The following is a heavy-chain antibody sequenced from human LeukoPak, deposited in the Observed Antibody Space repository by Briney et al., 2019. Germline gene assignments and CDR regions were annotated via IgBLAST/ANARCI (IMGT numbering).Heavy chain of an antibody. CDR3: AKDSAYYDSSGDYFDS. J-gene: IGHJ4*02. CDR1: GFTFRMFA. V-gene: IGHV3-30*18. CDR2: ISYDGRTT. D-gene: IGHD3-22*01. Sequence: GGSLRLSCAASGFTFRMFAMHWVRQTPGKGLEWVAVISYDGRTTYYRDSVKGRFTISRDDSKNTLYLQMSTLRSDDTAVYYCAKDSAYYDSSGDYFDSWGQGALVTVSS.